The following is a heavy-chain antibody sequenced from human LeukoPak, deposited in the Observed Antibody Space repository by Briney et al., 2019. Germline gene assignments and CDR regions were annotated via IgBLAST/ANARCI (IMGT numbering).Heavy chain of an antibody. V-gene: IGHV4-39*01. CDR1: GGSISSSSYY. CDR2: FFYSGST. CDR3: ARQIRSSGWYPDY. Sequence: SETLSLTCTVSGGSISSSSYYWGWIRQPPGKGLEWIGSFFYSGSTYYNPSLKSRVTISVDTSKNQFSLKLSSVAAADTAVYYCARQIRSSGWYPDYWGQGTLVIVSS. J-gene: IGHJ4*02. D-gene: IGHD6-19*01.